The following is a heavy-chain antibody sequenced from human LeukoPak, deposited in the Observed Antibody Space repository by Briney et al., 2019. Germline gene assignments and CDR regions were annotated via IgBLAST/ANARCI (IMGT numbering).Heavy chain of an antibody. CDR2: ISSSSSYI. V-gene: IGHV3-21*01. D-gene: IGHD3-22*01. J-gene: IGHJ5*02. Sequence: GGSLRLSCAASGFTFSSYAMSWVRQAPGKGLEWVSSISSSSSYIYYADSVKGRFTISRDNAKNSLYLQMTSLRAEDTAVYYCAKDRAGSHPYDTSGLTPSDHWGQGTLVTVSS. CDR1: GFTFSSYA. CDR3: AKDRAGSHPYDTSGLTPSDH.